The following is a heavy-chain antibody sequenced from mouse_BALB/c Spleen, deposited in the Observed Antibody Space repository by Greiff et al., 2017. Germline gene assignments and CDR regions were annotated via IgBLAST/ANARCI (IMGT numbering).Heavy chain of an antibody. Sequence: QVQLQQSGAELVRPGSSVKISCKASGYAFSSYWMNWVKQRPGQGLEWIGQIYPGDGDTNYNGKFKGKATLTADKSSSTAYMQLSSLTSEDSAVYFCARLIPYYFDYWGQGTTLTVSS. CDR3: ARLIPYYFDY. CDR2: IYPGDGDT. V-gene: IGHV1-80*01. CDR1: GYAFSSYW. J-gene: IGHJ2*01.